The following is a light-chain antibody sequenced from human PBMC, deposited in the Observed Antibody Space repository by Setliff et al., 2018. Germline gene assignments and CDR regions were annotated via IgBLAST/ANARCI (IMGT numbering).Light chain of an antibody. CDR1: TNNIGSYNL. Sequence: QSVLTQPASVSGSPGQSITISCTGTTNNIGSYNLVSWYQQHPGRAPKLIISEVSERPSGVSVRFSGSKSGNMASLTISGLRPEDEADYYCCSYQRPSTAVFGGGTKGTV. CDR3: CSYQRPSTAV. V-gene: IGLV2-23*02. CDR2: EVS. J-gene: IGLJ3*02.